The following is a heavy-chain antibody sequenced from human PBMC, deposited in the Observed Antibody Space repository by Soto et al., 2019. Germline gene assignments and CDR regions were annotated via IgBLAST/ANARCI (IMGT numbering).Heavy chain of an antibody. J-gene: IGHJ4*02. CDR1: GAPITVGVYS. D-gene: IGHD1-26*01. CDR3: ARGGGSDSFDY. V-gene: IGHV4-30-2*01. CDR2: INHLETT. Sequence: SETLSLTGTVSGAPITVGVYSWSWIRQTPGKGLEWIGYINHLETTFYNPSFESRLTLSIDRAKNQFSLKLHSMSAADRAVYFCARGGGSDSFDYWGQGMLVTVSS.